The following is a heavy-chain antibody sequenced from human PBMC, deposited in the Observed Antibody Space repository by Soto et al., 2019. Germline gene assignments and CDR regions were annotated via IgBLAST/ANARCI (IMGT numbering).Heavy chain of an antibody. CDR3: ARLSDFWSGYTFFDY. CDR2: ISSSSSTI. CDR1: GFTFSSYS. Sequence: GGSLRLSCAASGFTFSSYSMNWVRQAPGKRLEWVSYISSSSSTIYYADSVKGRFTISRDNAKNSLYLQMNSLRAEDTAVYYCARLSDFWSGYTFFDYWGQGTLVTVSS. D-gene: IGHD3-3*01. J-gene: IGHJ4*02. V-gene: IGHV3-48*01.